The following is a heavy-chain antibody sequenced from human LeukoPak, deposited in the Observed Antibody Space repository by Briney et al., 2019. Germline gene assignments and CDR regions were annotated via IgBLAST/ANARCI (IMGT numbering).Heavy chain of an antibody. D-gene: IGHD2-21*02. J-gene: IGHJ4*02. CDR3: AREASYCGGDCSFDY. CDR1: GGSISSVSYY. CDR2: IYTSGST. Sequence: SQTLSLTCTVSGGSISSVSYYWGWLRQPAGKGLEWIGRIYTSGSTTYNPSLKSRVTISIDTSKNHFSLELSSVTAADTAVYYCAREASYCGGDCSFDYRGQGTLVTVSS. V-gene: IGHV4-61*02.